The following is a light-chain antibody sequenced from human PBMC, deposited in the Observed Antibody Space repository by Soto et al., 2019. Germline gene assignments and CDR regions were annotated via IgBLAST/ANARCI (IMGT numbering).Light chain of an antibody. CDR2: DVS. J-gene: IGLJ1*01. CDR1: SSDVGGYNY. CDR3: SSYTSSSTLGGV. V-gene: IGLV2-14*03. Sequence: QSALTQPASGSGSPGQSITISCTGTSSDVGGYNYVSWYQHHPGKAPKLMIYDVSNRPSGVSNRFSGSKSGNTASLTISGLQAEDEADYYCSSYTSSSTLGGVFGTGTKVTV.